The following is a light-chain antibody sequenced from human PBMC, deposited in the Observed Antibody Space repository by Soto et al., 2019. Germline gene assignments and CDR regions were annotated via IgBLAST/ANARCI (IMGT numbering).Light chain of an antibody. V-gene: IGKV3-11*01. CDR3: QQRSNWPPGGT. J-gene: IGKJ2*01. CDR2: DAS. Sequence: EIVLTQSPATLSLSPGERATLSCRASQSVSSYLAWYQQKPGQAPRLLIYDASNRATGIPARFSGSGSGTDFTLTISSLVPEDFAVYYCQQRSNWPPGGTFGQGTKLEIK. CDR1: QSVSSY.